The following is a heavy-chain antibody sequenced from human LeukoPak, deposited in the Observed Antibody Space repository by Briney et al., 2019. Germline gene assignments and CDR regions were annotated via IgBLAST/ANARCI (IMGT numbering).Heavy chain of an antibody. CDR3: ARDRPAGASRVFVVE. Sequence: GESLRLSCTASGFTFSTYAMTWFRQAPGKGLEWISSMSSGSSYIYYADSVRGRFTISRDNAKNSLYLEMNNLRAEDTAMYYCARDRPAGASRVFVVEWGQGTLVTVSS. V-gene: IGHV3-21*01. J-gene: IGHJ4*02. D-gene: IGHD3-3*01. CDR1: GFTFSTYA. CDR2: MSSGSSYI.